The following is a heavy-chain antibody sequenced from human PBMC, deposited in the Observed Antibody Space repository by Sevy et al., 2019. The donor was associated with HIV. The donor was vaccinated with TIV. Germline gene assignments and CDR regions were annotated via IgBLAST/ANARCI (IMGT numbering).Heavy chain of an antibody. D-gene: IGHD3-16*02. J-gene: IGHJ4*02. CDR3: ARDKGESSSSFLGELSY. CDR1: GFTFIRYA. V-gene: IGHV3-30*04. Sequence: GGSLRLFCAASGFTFIRYAMNWVRQAPGKGLEWVAVISSDGRNKYYADSVKGRFTISRDNSKNTLYLQMNSLRSEDTAVYYCARDKGESSSSFLGELSYWGQGTLVTVSS. CDR2: ISSDGRNK.